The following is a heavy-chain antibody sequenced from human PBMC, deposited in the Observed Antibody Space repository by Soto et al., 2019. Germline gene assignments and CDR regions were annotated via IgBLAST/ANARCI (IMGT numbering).Heavy chain of an antibody. CDR1: GYTFTSYG. V-gene: IGHV1-18*01. Sequence: GASVKVSCKASGYTFTSYGISWVRQAPGQGLEWMGWISAYNGNTNYAQKLQGRVTMTTDTSTSTAYMELRSLRSDDTAVYYCARDWGISTSWSWFDPWGQGTLVTVSS. CDR2: ISAYNGNT. CDR3: ARDWGISTSWSWFDP. J-gene: IGHJ5*02. D-gene: IGHD2-2*01.